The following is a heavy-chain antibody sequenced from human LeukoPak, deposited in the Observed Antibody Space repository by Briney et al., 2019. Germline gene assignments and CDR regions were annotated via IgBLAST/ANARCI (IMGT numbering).Heavy chain of an antibody. Sequence: PSETLSLTCTGSGGSISTYYWSWIRQPPGKGLEWIGYVYYSGTTNYNPSLRSRVTISVDTSKNQFSLKLTSVTAADTAVYYCARRGYFDYWGQGTLVTVSS. V-gene: IGHV4-59*08. J-gene: IGHJ4*02. CDR3: ARRGYFDY. CDR1: GGSISTYY. CDR2: VYYSGTT.